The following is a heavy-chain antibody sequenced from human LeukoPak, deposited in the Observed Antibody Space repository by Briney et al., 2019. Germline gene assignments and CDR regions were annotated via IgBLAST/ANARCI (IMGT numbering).Heavy chain of an antibody. CDR2: IYYSGST. Sequence: KPSETLSLTCTVSGGSISSYYWSWIRQPPGKGLEWIGYIYYSGSTNYNPSLKSRVTISVDTSKNQFSLKLSSVAAADTAVYYCARAPRQLVAFQHWGQGTLVTVSS. CDR3: ARAPRQLVAFQH. J-gene: IGHJ1*01. D-gene: IGHD6-6*01. V-gene: IGHV4-59*01. CDR1: GGSISSYY.